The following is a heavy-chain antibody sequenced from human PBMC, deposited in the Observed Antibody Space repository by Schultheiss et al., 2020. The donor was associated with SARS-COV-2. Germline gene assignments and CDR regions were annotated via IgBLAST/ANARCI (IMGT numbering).Heavy chain of an antibody. Sequence: GGSLRLSCAASGFTFSSYSMNWVRQAPGKGLEWISYITSSSSTTYSADSVKGRFTISRDNSKNTLYLQMNSLRAEDTAVYYCARDQLRFLEWLSTGIVYYYGMDVWGQGTTVTVSS. CDR1: GFTFSSYS. CDR2: ITSSSSTT. J-gene: IGHJ6*02. CDR3: ARDQLRFLEWLSTGIVYYYGMDV. D-gene: IGHD3-3*01. V-gene: IGHV3-48*01.